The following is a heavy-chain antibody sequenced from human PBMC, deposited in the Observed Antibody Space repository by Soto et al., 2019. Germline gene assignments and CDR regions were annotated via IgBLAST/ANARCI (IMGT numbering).Heavy chain of an antibody. CDR2: INHSGST. CDR3: ARDYDILTGYYRNWFDP. D-gene: IGHD3-9*01. V-gene: IGHV4-34*01. Sequence: SETLSLTCAVYGGSFSGYYWSWIRQPPGKGLEWIGEINHSGSTNYNPSLKSRVTISVDTSKNQFSLKLSSVTAADTAVYYCARDYDILTGYYRNWFDPWGQGTLVTVSS. CDR1: GGSFSGYY. J-gene: IGHJ5*02.